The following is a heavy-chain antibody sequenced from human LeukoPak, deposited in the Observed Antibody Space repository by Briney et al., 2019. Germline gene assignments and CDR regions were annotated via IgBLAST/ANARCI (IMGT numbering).Heavy chain of an antibody. Sequence: GGSLRLSCAASGFTFSSYGMHWVRQAPGKGLEWVAVIWYDGSNKYYADSVKGRFTISRDNSKNTLYLQMNSLRAEDTAVYYCARGYSSGLHFDYWGQGTLVTVSS. V-gene: IGHV3-33*01. D-gene: IGHD6-19*01. CDR1: GFTFSSYG. CDR2: IWYDGSNK. J-gene: IGHJ4*02. CDR3: ARGYSSGLHFDY.